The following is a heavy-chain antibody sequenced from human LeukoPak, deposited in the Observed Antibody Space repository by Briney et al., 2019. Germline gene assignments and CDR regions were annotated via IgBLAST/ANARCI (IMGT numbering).Heavy chain of an antibody. CDR3: ARTPITMVRGVITRPLDP. CDR2: ISSSGSTI. CDR1: GFSVGNNY. Sequence: PGGSLRLSCAASGFSVGNNYMNWVRQAPGKGLEWVSYISSSGSTIYYADSVKGRFTISRDNAKNSLYLQMNSLRAEDTAVYYCARTPITMVRGVITRPLDPWGQGTLVTVSS. V-gene: IGHV3-11*04. D-gene: IGHD3-10*01. J-gene: IGHJ5*02.